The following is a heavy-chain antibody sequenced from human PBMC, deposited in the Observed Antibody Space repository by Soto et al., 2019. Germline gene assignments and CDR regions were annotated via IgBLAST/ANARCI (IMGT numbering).Heavy chain of an antibody. D-gene: IGHD3-22*01. J-gene: IGHJ4*02. CDR2: ISTNGGST. V-gene: IGHV3-64D*06. Sequence: EVQLVESGGGLVQPGGSLRLSCSASGFTFSVYAMHWVRQAPGKGLEYVSSISTNGGSTRYADSVKGRFTISRDNSKNTVYLQMRSLRAEDTAVYYCVKGEYYYDGSAYYPFDYWGQGTLVTVSS. CDR1: GFTFSVYA. CDR3: VKGEYYYDGSAYYPFDY.